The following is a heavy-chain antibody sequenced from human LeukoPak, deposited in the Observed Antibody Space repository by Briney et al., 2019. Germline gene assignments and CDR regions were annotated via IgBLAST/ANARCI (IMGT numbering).Heavy chain of an antibody. Sequence: GASVKVSCKASGYTFTSYGISWVRQAPGQGLEWMGWISAYNGNTNYAQKFQGRVTMTGDMSTSTVYMELSSLRSEDTAVYFCAREGYCSGGSCYSFDYWGQGSLVTVSS. J-gene: IGHJ4*02. D-gene: IGHD2-15*01. CDR1: GYTFTSYG. CDR2: ISAYNGNT. CDR3: AREGYCSGGSCYSFDY. V-gene: IGHV1-18*01.